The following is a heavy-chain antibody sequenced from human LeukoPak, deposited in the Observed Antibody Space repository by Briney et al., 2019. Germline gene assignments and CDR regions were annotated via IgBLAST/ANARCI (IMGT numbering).Heavy chain of an antibody. CDR1: GFTFSSYG. CDR3: AKDRSYGPDAFDI. Sequence: GGSLRLSCAASGFTFSSYGMHWVRQAPGKGLEWVAFIRYDGSNKYYADSVKGRFTISRDNPKNTLYLQMNSLRAEDTAVYHCAKDRSYGPDAFDIWGQGTMVTVSS. V-gene: IGHV3-30*02. D-gene: IGHD5-18*01. CDR2: IRYDGSNK. J-gene: IGHJ3*02.